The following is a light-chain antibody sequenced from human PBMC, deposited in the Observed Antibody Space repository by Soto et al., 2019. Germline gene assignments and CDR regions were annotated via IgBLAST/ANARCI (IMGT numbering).Light chain of an antibody. J-gene: IGKJ3*01. CDR1: QSVSSKY. Sequence: EIVLTQSPGTLSLSPGERATLSCRASQSVSSKYLAWYQQKPGQAPRVLIYGTSIRASGVPERFSGGGSGTDFTLSITRLEPEDFAGYYCQQYGSSRFTFGPGTKVDFK. CDR3: QQYGSSRFT. V-gene: IGKV3-20*01. CDR2: GTS.